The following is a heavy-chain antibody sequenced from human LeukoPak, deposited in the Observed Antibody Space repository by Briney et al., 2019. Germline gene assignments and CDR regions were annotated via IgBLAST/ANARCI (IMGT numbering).Heavy chain of an antibody. CDR2: IRYDGSNK. CDR3: AKSPDISITTFDY. V-gene: IGHV3-30*02. Sequence: GGSLRLSCAASGFTFSSYWMSWVRQAPGKGLEWVAFIRYDGSNKYYADSVKGRFTISRDNSKNTLYLQMNSLRAEDTAVYYCAKSPDISITTFDYWGQGTLVTVSS. J-gene: IGHJ4*02. D-gene: IGHD1-14*01. CDR1: GFTFSSYW.